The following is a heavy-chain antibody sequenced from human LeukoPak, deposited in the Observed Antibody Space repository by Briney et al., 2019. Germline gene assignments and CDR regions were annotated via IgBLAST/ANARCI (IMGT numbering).Heavy chain of an antibody. CDR3: ARWGAVVTATVADC. D-gene: IGHD5-18*01. Sequence: SSETLSLTCTVSGGSISSYYWSWIRQPAGKGLEWIGRIYTSGTTNYNPSLKSRVSISADTSRNQFSLRLSSVTAADTAVYYCARWGAVVTATVADCWGQGTLVTVSS. CDR2: IYTSGTT. J-gene: IGHJ4*02. V-gene: IGHV4-4*07. CDR1: GGSISSYY.